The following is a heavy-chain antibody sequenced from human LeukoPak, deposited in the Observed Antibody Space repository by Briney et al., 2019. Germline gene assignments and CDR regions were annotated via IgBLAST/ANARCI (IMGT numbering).Heavy chain of an antibody. CDR3: GGVASSGIY. J-gene: IGHJ4*02. D-gene: IGHD2-15*01. CDR1: GFIFNDFW. CDR2: IRYDESHK. Sequence: GGSLRLSCTASGFIFNDFWMSWVRQAPGEGLEWVAYIRYDESHKYYGDSVEGRFTISRDNSRNVLYLQMNILRPEDTAVYYCGGVASSGIYWGQGTLVTVSS. V-gene: IGHV3-30*02.